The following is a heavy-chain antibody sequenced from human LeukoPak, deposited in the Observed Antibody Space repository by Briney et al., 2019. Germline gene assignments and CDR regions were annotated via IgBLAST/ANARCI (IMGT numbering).Heavy chain of an antibody. Sequence: SETLSLTCTVSGGSTSSGSYYWSWIRQPAGKGLEWIGRIYTCGNSHYNPSLKSRITLSIDTSKNQFSLKLTSVTAADTAVYYCAGAFDIWGQGTMVTVSS. V-gene: IGHV4-61*02. CDR3: AGAFDI. CDR2: IYTCGNS. CDR1: GGSTSSGSYY. J-gene: IGHJ3*02.